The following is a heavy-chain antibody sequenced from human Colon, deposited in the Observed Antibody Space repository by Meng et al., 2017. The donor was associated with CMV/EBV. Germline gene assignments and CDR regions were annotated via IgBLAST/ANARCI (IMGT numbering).Heavy chain of an antibody. V-gene: IGHV3-7*01. D-gene: IGHD2-2*01. Sequence: GGSLRLSCAVSGFTYGNYWMTWVRQAPEKGLEWVAIINQDGSDTYYADSVKGRFTISRDNAKNSLYLQMNSRRGEDTAVYYCARHECSKSNCYDYWGQGSLVTVSS. CDR2: INQDGSDT. CDR1: GFTYGNYW. CDR3: ARHECSKSNCYDY. J-gene: IGHJ4*02.